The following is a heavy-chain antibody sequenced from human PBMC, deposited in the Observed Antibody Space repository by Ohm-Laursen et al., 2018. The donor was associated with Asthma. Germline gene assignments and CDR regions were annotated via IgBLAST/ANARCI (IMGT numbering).Heavy chain of an antibody. CDR1: GFTFSSYP. Sequence: SLRLSCAASGFTFSSYPMHWVRQAPGKGLEWVAVISYDGSNKFYADSVKGRLFVSRDNSKNTLYLRMSYLRVEDTALYYCAKEQQWLINDAFDIWGQGTMVTVSS. D-gene: IGHD6-19*01. J-gene: IGHJ3*02. V-gene: IGHV3-30-3*02. CDR3: AKEQQWLINDAFDI. CDR2: ISYDGSNK.